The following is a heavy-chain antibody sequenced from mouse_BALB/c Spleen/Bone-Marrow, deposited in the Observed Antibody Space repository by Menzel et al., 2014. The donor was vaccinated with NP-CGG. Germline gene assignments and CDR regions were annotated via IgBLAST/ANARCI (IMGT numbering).Heavy chain of an antibody. D-gene: IGHD1-1*01. J-gene: IGHJ3*01. CDR3: ARDYYGSSAY. V-gene: IGHV7-3*02. CDR1: GFTFXDYY. Sequence: EVKLVESGGGLVQPGGSLRLSCATSGFTFXDYYMSWVRQPPGKALEWLGFIRNKANGYTTEYSASVKGRFTISRDNSQSILYLQMNTLRAEDSATYYCARDYYGSSAYWGQGTLVTVSA. CDR2: IRNKANGYTT.